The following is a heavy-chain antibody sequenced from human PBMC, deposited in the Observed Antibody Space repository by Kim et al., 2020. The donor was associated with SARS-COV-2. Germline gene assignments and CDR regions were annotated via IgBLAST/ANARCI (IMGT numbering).Heavy chain of an antibody. V-gene: IGHV4-59*01. D-gene: IGHD3-16*01. J-gene: IGHJ4*02. Sequence: KTALKSRLTISVDTSKNQFSLKLSSVTAADTAVYFCARDRHGGTGFFDSWGQGALVTVSS. CDR3: ARDRHGGTGFFDS.